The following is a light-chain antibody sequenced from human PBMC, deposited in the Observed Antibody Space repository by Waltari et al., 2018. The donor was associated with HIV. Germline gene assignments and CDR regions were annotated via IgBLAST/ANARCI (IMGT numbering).Light chain of an antibody. CDR3: QQYGSSRYT. J-gene: IGKJ2*01. V-gene: IGKV3-20*01. CDR1: QSFSSSY. Sequence: EIVLTQSPGTLSLSPGERATLSCRASQSFSSSYLAWYQQKPGQAPRLLIDGISSRVTGTPDRFSGSGSGTDFTLTINRLEPEDFAVYYCQQYGSSRYTFGQGTKLEIK. CDR2: GIS.